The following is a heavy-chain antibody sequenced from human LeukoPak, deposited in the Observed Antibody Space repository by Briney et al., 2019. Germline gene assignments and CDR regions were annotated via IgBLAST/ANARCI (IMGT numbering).Heavy chain of an antibody. D-gene: IGHD3-22*01. V-gene: IGHV4-39*07. CDR3: ARANYNYYDSSGYLTAEYFQH. Sequence: KASETLSLTCTVSGGSISSSSYYWGWIRQPPGKGLEWIGSIYYSGSTNYNPSLKSRVTISVDTSKNQFSLKLSSVTAADTAVYYCARANYNYYDSSGYLTAEYFQHWGQGTLVTVSS. CDR2: IYYSGST. J-gene: IGHJ1*01. CDR1: GGSISSSSYY.